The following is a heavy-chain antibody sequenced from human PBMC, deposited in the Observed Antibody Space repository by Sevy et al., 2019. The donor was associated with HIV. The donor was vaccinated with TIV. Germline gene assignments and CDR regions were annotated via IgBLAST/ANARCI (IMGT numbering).Heavy chain of an antibody. CDR1: GYTFSNSA. CDR3: ARDPRGLNVWWLDP. CDR2: IDVGNGDT. V-gene: IGHV1-3*01. Sequence: ASVKVSCKASGYTFSNSAIHWVRQAPGQRLEWMGWIDVGNGDTKYSHHFQGRVTITRDTSASTAYMELNSLRSEDTAMYFCARDPRGLNVWWLDPWGQGTLVTVSS. D-gene: IGHD3-16*01. J-gene: IGHJ5*02.